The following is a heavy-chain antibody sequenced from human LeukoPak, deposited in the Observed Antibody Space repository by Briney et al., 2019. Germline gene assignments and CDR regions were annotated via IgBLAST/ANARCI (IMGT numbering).Heavy chain of an antibody. CDR2: ISSSGSTI. Sequence: PGGSLRLSCAASGFTFSSYEMNWVRQAPGKGLEWVSYISSSGSTIYYADSVKGRFTISRDNAKNSLYLQMNSLRAEDTAVYYCATRSPYCGGDCYYYYYMDVWGKGTTVTISS. CDR1: GFTFSSYE. J-gene: IGHJ6*03. D-gene: IGHD2-21*02. V-gene: IGHV3-48*03. CDR3: ATRSPYCGGDCYYYYYMDV.